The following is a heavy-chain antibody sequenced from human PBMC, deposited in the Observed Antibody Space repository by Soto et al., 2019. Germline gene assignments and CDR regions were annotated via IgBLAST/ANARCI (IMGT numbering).Heavy chain of an antibody. D-gene: IGHD3-10*01. Sequence: GASVKVSCKASGGTFSSYTISWVRQAPGQGLEWMGRIIPILGIANYAQKFQGRVTITADKSTSTAYMELSSLRSEDTAVYYCERKSYYGSGATVVGYWGLGTLVTVS. CDR2: IIPILGIA. CDR1: GGTFSSYT. V-gene: IGHV1-69*02. J-gene: IGHJ4*02. CDR3: ERKSYYGSGATVVGY.